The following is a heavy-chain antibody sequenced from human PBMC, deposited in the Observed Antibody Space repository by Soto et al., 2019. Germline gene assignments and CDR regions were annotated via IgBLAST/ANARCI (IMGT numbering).Heavy chain of an antibody. V-gene: IGHV3-48*02. Sequence: GGSLRLSCAASGFTFSDYNMNCVRQAPGKGLEWISYISSGSSTLYYADSVKGRFTISRANAKNSLYLQMHSLRDEDTAVYFCAREAPYYYGMDVWGLGTTVTVSS. CDR1: GFTFSDYN. J-gene: IGHJ6*02. CDR3: AREAPYYYGMDV. CDR2: ISSGSSTL.